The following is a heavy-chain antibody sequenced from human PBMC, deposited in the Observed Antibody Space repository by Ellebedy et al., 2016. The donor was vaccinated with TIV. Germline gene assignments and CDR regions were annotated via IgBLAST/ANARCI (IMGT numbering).Heavy chain of an antibody. V-gene: IGHV5-10-1*01. D-gene: IGHD6-13*01. CDR3: ARHDFNPGASSWYVIDY. J-gene: IGHJ4*02. CDR1: GYSFTSYW. CDR2: IDPSDSYT. Sequence: GESLKISXKGSGYSFTSYWIGWVRQMPGKGLEWMGRIDPSDSYTNYSPSFQGHVTISADKSISTAYLQWSSLKASDTAMYYCARHDFNPGASSWYVIDYWGQGTLVTVSS.